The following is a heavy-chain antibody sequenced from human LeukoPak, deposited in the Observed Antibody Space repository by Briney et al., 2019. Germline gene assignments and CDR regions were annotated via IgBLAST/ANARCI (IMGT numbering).Heavy chain of an antibody. J-gene: IGHJ4*02. CDR1: GFTFSDYY. CDR3: ARAPSEKGAKGLYFDY. CDR2: ISSSGSTI. Sequence: GSLRLSCGASGFTFSDYYMSWIRQAPGKGLEWVSYISSSGSTIYYADSVKGRFTISRDNAKNSLYLQMNGLRAEDTAVYYCARAPSEKGAKGLYFDYWGQGTLVTVSS. V-gene: IGHV3-11*04. D-gene: IGHD1-26*01.